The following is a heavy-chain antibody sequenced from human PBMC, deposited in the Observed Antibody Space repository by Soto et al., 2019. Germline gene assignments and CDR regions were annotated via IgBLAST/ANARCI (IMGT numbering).Heavy chain of an antibody. V-gene: IGHV4-59*01. CDR1: GGPISSYY. J-gene: IGHJ6*03. CDR3: ARMLMRYYYMDV. D-gene: IGHD2-8*01. CDR2: IYYSGST. Sequence: PSETLSLTCTISGGPISSYYWSWIRQPPGKGLEWIGYIYYSGSTNYNPSLKSRVTISIDTSKSQFSLRLNSVTAADTAVYYCARMLMRYYYMDVWGKGTTVTVSS.